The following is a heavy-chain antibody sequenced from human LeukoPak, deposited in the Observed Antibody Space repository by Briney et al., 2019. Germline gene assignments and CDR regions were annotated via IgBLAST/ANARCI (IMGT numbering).Heavy chain of an antibody. CDR2: IYYSGST. Sequence: SETLSLTCTVSGGSISSGGYYWSWIPQPPGEGLEWIGYIYYSGSTYYHPSLKSRVTISLDTSKNQFSLKLSSVTAADTAVYYCARVTTVTTSFHFDYWGQGTLVTVSS. CDR1: GGSISSGGYY. CDR3: ARVTTVTTSFHFDY. V-gene: IGHV4-30-4*01. J-gene: IGHJ4*02. D-gene: IGHD4-17*01.